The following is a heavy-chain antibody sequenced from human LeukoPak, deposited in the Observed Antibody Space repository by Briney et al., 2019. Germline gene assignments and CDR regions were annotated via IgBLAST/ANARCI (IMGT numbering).Heavy chain of an antibody. V-gene: IGHV1-69*05. CDR1: GYTFTAYY. Sequence: SVKVSCKASGYTFTAYYMHWVRQAPGQGLEWMGRIIPIFGTANYAQKFQGRVTITTDESTSTAYMELSSLRSEDTAVYYCARENPPGWGSRGVVLFDYWGQGTLVTVSS. CDR3: ARENPPGWGSRGVVLFDY. CDR2: IIPIFGTA. D-gene: IGHD7-27*01. J-gene: IGHJ4*02.